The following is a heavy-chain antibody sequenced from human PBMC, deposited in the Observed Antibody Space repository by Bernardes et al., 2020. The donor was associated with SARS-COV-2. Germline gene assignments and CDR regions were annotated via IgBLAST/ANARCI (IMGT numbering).Heavy chain of an antibody. D-gene: IGHD3-3*01. CDR3: ARVGSGTYPPDFDY. CDR2: INPNSGGT. V-gene: IGHV1-2*02. J-gene: IGHJ4*02. CDR1: GYTFTDYY. Sequence: ASVKVSCKASGYTFTDYYMSWVRQAPGQGLEWMGWINPNSGGTNYAQKFQGRVTMTCDTSISTAYMDLSRLRSDDTAVYYCARVGSGTYPPDFDYWGKGTLVTVSS.